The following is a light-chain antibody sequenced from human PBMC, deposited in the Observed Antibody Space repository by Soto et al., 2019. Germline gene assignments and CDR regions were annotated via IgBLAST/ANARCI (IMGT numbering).Light chain of an antibody. V-gene: IGKV3-15*01. J-gene: IGKJ4*01. CDR1: QSVSSN. Sequence: EIVMTQSPATLSVSPGERATLSCRASQSVSSNLAWYQQKPGQAPRLLIYGAFTRATGIPARFSGSWSGTEFTLTISSLQSEDFAIYYCQQYKNWPPLTFGGGPNVEIK. CDR2: GAF. CDR3: QQYKNWPPLT.